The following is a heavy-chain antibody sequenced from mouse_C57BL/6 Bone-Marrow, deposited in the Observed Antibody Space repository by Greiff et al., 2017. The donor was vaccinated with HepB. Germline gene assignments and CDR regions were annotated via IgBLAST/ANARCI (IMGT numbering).Heavy chain of an antibody. CDR2: ISYDGSN. Sequence: EVQLVEPGPGLVKPSQSLSLTCSVTGYSITSGYYWNWIRQVPGNKLEWMGYISYDGSNNYNPSLKNLISITRDTSKNQFFLKLNTVTTEDTATYYCAGGSFDYWGQGTTLTVSS. D-gene: IGHD1-1*01. V-gene: IGHV3-6*01. CDR1: GYSITSGYY. J-gene: IGHJ2*01. CDR3: AGGSFDY.